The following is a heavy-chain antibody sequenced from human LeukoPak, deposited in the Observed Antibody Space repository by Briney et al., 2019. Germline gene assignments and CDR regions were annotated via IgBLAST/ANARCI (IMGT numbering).Heavy chain of an antibody. D-gene: IGHD6-6*01. CDR2: ISTSSSYI. CDR3: TRDPRHLDS. Sequence: GGSLRLSCAASGFTFSSYSMNWVRQAPGKGLEWVSSISTSSSYIYYADSVKGRFTISRDNAKNSLYLQMSSLRVEETAVYYRTRDPRHLDSWGQGTLVTVSS. V-gene: IGHV3-21*01. J-gene: IGHJ4*02. CDR1: GFTFSSYS.